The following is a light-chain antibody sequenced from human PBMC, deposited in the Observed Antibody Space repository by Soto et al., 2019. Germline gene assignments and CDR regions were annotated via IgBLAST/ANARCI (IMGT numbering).Light chain of an antibody. J-gene: IGKJ4*01. V-gene: IGKV1-5*03. CDR1: QSISSW. CDR2: KAS. Sequence: DIQMTQSPSTLSASVGDRVTITCRASQSISSWLAWYQQKPGKAPKVLIYKASSLARGVPARFSGSGSGTEVTLTISSLQPDDSATYYCQHYNSYPLTFGGGTKVEI. CDR3: QHYNSYPLT.